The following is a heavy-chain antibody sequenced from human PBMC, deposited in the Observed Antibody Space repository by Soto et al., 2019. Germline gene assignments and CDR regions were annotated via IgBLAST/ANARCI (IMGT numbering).Heavy chain of an antibody. CDR2: ISGSGGRA. CDR1: GFTFSSYA. Sequence: EVQLLESGGGLVQPGGSLRLSCAASGFTFSSYAMSWVRQAPGKGLEWVSTISGSGGRAYYADSVKGRFTISRDNSKTTLYLQMTSLRAQDTAFYYCAKETTMVLEPIPSLDWFDPWGQGTLVTVSS. CDR3: AKETTMVLEPIPSLDWFDP. D-gene: IGHD3-10*01. J-gene: IGHJ5*02. V-gene: IGHV3-23*01.